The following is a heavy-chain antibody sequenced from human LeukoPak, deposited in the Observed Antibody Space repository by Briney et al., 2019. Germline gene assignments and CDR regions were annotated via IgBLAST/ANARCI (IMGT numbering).Heavy chain of an antibody. CDR3: ARGARYFDWLYDYYGMDV. CDR1: GFTFSGYW. D-gene: IGHD3-9*01. V-gene: IGHV3-74*01. J-gene: IGHJ6*02. Sequence: GRSLRLSCAASGFTFSGYWMHWVRQAPGKGLAWVSRINSDGSSTSYADSVKGRFTISRDNAKNTLYLQMSSLRAEDTAVFYCARGARYFDWLYDYYGMDVWGQGTTVTVSS. CDR2: INSDGSST.